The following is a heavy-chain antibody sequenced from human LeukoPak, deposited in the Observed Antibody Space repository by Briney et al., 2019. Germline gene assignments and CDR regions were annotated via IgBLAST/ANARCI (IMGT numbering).Heavy chain of an antibody. CDR3: ARERVAARLPRDGATGY. V-gene: IGHV1-2*02. D-gene: IGHD6-6*01. J-gene: IGHJ4*02. CDR1: GYTFTGYY. Sequence: GASVTVSCKASGYTFTGYYMHWVRQAPGQGLEWMGWINPNSGGTNYAQKFQGRVTMTRDTSISTAYMELSRLRSDDTAVYYCARERVAARLPRDGATGYWGQGTLVTVSS. CDR2: INPNSGGT.